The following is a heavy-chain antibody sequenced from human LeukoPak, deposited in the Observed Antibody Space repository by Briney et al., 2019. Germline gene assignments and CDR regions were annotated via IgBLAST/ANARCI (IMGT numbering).Heavy chain of an antibody. Sequence: SETLSLTCTVSGGSVSNGSYYWSWIRRPPGKGLEWIGYIYYSGSTNYNPSLKSRVTISVDTSKNQFSLKRSSVTAADTAVYYCARDLGYCSGGSCSYFDYWGQGTLVTVSS. V-gene: IGHV4-61*01. CDR2: IYYSGST. CDR1: GGSVSNGSYY. J-gene: IGHJ4*02. D-gene: IGHD2-15*01. CDR3: ARDLGYCSGGSCSYFDY.